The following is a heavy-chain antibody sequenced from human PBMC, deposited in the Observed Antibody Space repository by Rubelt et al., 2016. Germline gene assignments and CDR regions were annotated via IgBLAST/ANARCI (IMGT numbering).Heavy chain of an antibody. CDR2: VYYGGSA. Sequence: QLQLQESGPGLVRPSETLSLTCSVSGGSITSGSNYWGWIRQPPGKGLEWIASVYYGGSAYYTPSLQSRVTITVDASKNQFSLNGRSGTAADTAVDYRARKTNGYRANWFDPWGQGTLVTGSS. J-gene: IGHJ5*02. V-gene: IGHV4-39*07. CDR3: ARKTNGYRANWFDP. D-gene: IGHD2-8*01. CDR1: GGSITSGSNY.